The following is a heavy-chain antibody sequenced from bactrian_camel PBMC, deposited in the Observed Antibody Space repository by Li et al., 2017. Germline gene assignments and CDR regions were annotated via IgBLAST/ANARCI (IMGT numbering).Heavy chain of an antibody. V-gene: IGHV3S53*01. D-gene: IGHD7*01. CDR2: IDSRGTT. CDR3: AKDNEYWSIGE. J-gene: IGHJ4*01. Sequence: HVQLVESGGGSVQAGGSLRLSCAASGYTFTSTMYAMAWFRQAPGKEREGVARIDSRGTTEYVDSVKGRFAISRDNSKNTLYLQMDRQKPEDTAMYYCAKDNEYWSIGEWGQGTQVTVS. CDR1: GYTFTSTMYA.